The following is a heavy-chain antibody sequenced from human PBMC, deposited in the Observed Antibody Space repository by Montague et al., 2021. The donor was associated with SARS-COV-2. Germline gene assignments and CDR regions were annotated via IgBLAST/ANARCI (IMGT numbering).Heavy chain of an antibody. V-gene: IGHV6-1*01. CDR2: TYYRSRWYD. J-gene: IGHJ4*02. CDR1: GDSVSSSSVA. CDR3: ARGNWEKVTGTTSDYLYYFDR. D-gene: IGHD1-7*01. Sequence: CAISGDSVSSSSVAWNWIRQSPSRGLEWLGRTYYRSRWYDDYAASVKGRITMNPDTAKNYFSLQLNSVTPEDTAVYYCARGNWEKVTGTTSDYLYYFDRWGQGTLVTVSS.